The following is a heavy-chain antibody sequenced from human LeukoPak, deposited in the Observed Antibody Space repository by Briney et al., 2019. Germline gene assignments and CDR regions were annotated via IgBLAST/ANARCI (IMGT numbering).Heavy chain of an antibody. CDR2: FDPEDGET. V-gene: IGHV1-24*01. CDR3: ATPRYYDSSGINAFDI. J-gene: IGHJ3*02. CDR1: GYTLTELS. Sequence: ASVKVSCKVSGYTLTELSMHWVRQAPGKGLEWMGGFDPEDGETIYAQKFQGRVTMTEETSTDTAYMELSSLRSEDTAVYYCATPRYYDSSGINAFDIWGQGTMVTVSS. D-gene: IGHD3-22*01.